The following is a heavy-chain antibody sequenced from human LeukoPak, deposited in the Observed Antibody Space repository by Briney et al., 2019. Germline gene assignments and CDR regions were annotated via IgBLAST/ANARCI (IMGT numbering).Heavy chain of an antibody. V-gene: IGHV3-23*01. CDR3: AKESADGVVVVPAATFGY. CDR1: GFTFSSYA. CDR2: ISGSGGST. D-gene: IGHD2-2*01. Sequence: PWGSLRLSCAASGFTFSSYAMSWVRQAPGKGLEWVSAISGSGGSTYYADSVKGRFTISRDNSKNTLYLQMNSLRAEDTAVYYCAKESADGVVVVPAATFGYWGQGTLVTVSS. J-gene: IGHJ4*02.